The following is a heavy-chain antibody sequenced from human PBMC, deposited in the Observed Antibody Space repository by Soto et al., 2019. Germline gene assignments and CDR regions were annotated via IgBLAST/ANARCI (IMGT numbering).Heavy chain of an antibody. CDR1: GFTLSSYA. Sequence: GGSLRLSCAASGFTLSSYAMSWVRQAPGKGLEWVLGLNKGGDSTYYADSVRGRFTITRDSFKNTVYLQMNSLRVEDTAVYYCAKERSYYYAMDVWGQGTTVTVSS. CDR2: LNKGGDST. V-gene: IGHV3-23*01. CDR3: AKERSYYYAMDV. J-gene: IGHJ6*02.